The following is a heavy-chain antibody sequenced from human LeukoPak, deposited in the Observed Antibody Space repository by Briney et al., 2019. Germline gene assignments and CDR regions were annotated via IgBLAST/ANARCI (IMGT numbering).Heavy chain of an antibody. Sequence: GASVKVSCKASGYTFTGYYMHWVRQAPGQGLEWMGWINPNSGGTNYAQKLQGRVIMTTNTSISTAYLELSSLRSEDTAVYYCARGKPGIAVNDHWGQGTLVTVSS. CDR3: ARGKPGIAVNDH. V-gene: IGHV1-2*02. CDR2: INPNSGGT. D-gene: IGHD6-19*01. J-gene: IGHJ4*02. CDR1: GYTFTGYY.